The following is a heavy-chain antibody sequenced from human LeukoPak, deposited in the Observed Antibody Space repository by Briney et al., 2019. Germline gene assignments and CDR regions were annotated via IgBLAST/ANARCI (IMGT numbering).Heavy chain of an antibody. Sequence: RGGSLRLSCTASGFTFGDYAMSWVRQAPGKGLEWVSVIYSGGSTYYADSVKGRFTISRDNAKNSLYLQMNSLRAEDTAVYYCAELGITMIGGVWGKGTTVTISS. CDR3: AELGITMIGGV. CDR1: GFTFGDYA. V-gene: IGHV3-23*03. CDR2: IYSGGST. D-gene: IGHD3-10*02. J-gene: IGHJ6*04.